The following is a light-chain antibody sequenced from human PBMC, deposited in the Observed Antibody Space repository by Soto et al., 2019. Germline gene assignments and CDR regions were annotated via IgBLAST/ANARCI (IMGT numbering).Light chain of an antibody. CDR3: CSYAGSSTLL. Sequence: QSALTQPASVSGSPGQSITISCTRTSSDIGSYNLVSWFQRHPGKAPKLMIYEGSKRPSGVSNRFSGSKSGNTASLTISGLQAEDEADYYCCSYAGSSTLLFGGGTKVTVL. CDR2: EGS. V-gene: IGLV2-23*01. CDR1: SSDIGSYNL. J-gene: IGLJ2*01.